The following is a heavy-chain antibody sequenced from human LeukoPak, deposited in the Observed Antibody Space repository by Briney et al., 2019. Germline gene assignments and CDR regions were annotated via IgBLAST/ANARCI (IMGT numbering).Heavy chain of an antibody. J-gene: IGHJ4*02. D-gene: IGHD6-19*01. V-gene: IGHV3-48*04. Sequence: GGSLRLSCAASDFTFSAYSMNWVRQAPGKGLEWISYVSSSGAAIYYADSVKGRFTVSRDNAKNSLYLQMNSLRAEDTAMYYCARGDRYSSGWYGFNYWGQGTLVTVSS. CDR3: ARGDRYSSGWYGFNY. CDR1: DFTFSAYS. CDR2: VSSSGAAI.